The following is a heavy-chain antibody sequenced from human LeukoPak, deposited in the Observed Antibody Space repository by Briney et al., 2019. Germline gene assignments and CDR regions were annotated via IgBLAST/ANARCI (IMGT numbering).Heavy chain of an antibody. D-gene: IGHD5/OR15-5a*01. V-gene: IGHV3-21*01. CDR2: ISSGSSYI. CDR3: ARQKYLRGPDVEYFDY. J-gene: IGHJ4*02. Sequence: GSLRLSLAASGFPFRSYTMNWVRQAPGKGLEWVSIISSGSSYIHYADSVKGRFTISRDNAKNSLYLQMNSLRAEDTAVYYCARQKYLRGPDVEYFDYWGQGTLVTVSS. CDR1: GFPFRSYT.